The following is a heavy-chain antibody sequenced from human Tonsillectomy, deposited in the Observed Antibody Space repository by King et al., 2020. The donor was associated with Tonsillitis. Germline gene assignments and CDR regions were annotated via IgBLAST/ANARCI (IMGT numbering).Heavy chain of an antibody. CDR3: ARDLPTYYYDSSGNTQRAEYFQH. V-gene: IGHV3-21*01. J-gene: IGHJ1*01. D-gene: IGHD3-22*01. CDR1: GFTFSSHS. Sequence: VQLVESGGGLVKPGGSLRLSCAASGFTFSSHSMNWVRQAPGKGLEWVSSISSSSSYIYYADSVKGRFTISRDNAKNSLYLQMNSLRAEDTAVYYCARDLPTYYYDSSGNTQRAEYFQHWGQGTLVTVSS. CDR2: ISSSSSYI.